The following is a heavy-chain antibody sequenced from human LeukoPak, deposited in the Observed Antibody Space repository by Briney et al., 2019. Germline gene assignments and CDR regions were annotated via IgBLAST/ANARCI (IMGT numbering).Heavy chain of an antibody. CDR1: GFTFGDCA. J-gene: IGHJ4*02. V-gene: IGHV3-49*03. CDR2: IRSKAYGGTT. Sequence: GGSLRLSCTASGFTFGDCAMSWFRQAPGKGLEWVGFIRSKAYGGTTEYAASVKGRFTISRDDSKSIAYLQMNSLKTEDTAVYYCTRDPTLRITMIVVVIPFDYWGQGTLVTVSS. CDR3: TRDPTLRITMIVVVIPFDY. D-gene: IGHD3-22*01.